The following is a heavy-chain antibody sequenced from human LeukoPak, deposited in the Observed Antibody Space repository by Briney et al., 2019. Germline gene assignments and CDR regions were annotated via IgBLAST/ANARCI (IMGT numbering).Heavy chain of an antibody. V-gene: IGHV3-23*01. CDR1: GFTFSSYA. D-gene: IGHD6-13*01. CDR2: ISGSGGST. Sequence: GGSLRLSCAASGFTFSSYAMSWVRQAPGKGLEWVSVISGSGGSTYYADSVKGRFTISKDNSKNTLYLQMNSLRAEDTAVYYCAKRLTAAGFDYWGQGTLVTVSS. J-gene: IGHJ4*02. CDR3: AKRLTAAGFDY.